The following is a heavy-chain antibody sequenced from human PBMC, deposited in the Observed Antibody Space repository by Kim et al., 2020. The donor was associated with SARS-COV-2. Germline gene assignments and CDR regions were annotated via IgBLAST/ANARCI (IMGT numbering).Heavy chain of an antibody. J-gene: IGHJ4*02. D-gene: IGHD5-12*01. Sequence: DYAVSVKSRITINPDTSKTQFSLQLNSVTPEDTAVYYCARDRRTEYSITDWGQGTLVTVSS. V-gene: IGHV6-1*01. CDR3: ARDRRTEYSITD.